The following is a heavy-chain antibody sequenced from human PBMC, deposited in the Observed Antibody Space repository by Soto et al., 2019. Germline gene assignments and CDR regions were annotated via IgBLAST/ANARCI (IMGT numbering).Heavy chain of an antibody. CDR3: ALLLASPGTYYFDY. D-gene: IGHD3-3*01. J-gene: IGHJ4*02. V-gene: IGHV1-3*01. CDR1: GYTFTSYA. Sequence: GASVKVSCKASGYTFTSYAMHWVRQAPGQRLEWMGWINAGNGNTKYSQKFQGRVTITRDTSKNQFSLKLTSVTAADTAVYYCALLLASPGTYYFDYWGQGTLVTVSS. CDR2: INAGNGNT.